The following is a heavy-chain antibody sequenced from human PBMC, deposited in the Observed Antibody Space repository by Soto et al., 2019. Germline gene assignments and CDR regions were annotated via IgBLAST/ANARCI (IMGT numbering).Heavy chain of an antibody. J-gene: IGHJ4*02. Sequence: GSLRLSCAASGFIFTHDCMNWVRQAPGKGLEWVGHVKGKTDGGTTAYAAPVKGRFTISRDDAKTTLYLQMNSLITEGTGVYYCTTRDKYGGNLPFDYWRQGT. CDR2: VKGKTDGGTT. CDR1: GFIFTHDC. CDR3: TTRDKYGGNLPFDY. V-gene: IGHV3-15*07. D-gene: IGHD2-21*02.